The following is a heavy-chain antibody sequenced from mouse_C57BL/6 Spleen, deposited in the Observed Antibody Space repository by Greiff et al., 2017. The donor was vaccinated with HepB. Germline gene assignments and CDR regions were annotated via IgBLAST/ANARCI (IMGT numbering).Heavy chain of an antibody. V-gene: IGHV1-50*01. CDR1: GYTFTSYW. Sequence: QVQLQQPGAELVKPGASVKLSCKASGYTFTSYWMQWVKQRPGQGLEWIGEIDPSDSYTNYNQKVKGKATLTVDTSSSTAYMQLSSLTSEDSAVYYCARRGRGYFDYWGQGTTLTVSS. CDR3: ARRGRGYFDY. J-gene: IGHJ2*01. D-gene: IGHD1-1*01. CDR2: IDPSDSYT.